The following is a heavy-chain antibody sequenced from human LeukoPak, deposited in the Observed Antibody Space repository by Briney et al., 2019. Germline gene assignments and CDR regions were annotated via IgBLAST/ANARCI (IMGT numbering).Heavy chain of an antibody. CDR3: ARQGGSSWRDDAFDI. D-gene: IGHD6-13*01. V-gene: IGHV5-51*01. Sequence: GESLRISCQASGYRFTNYWIGWVRQMPGKGLEWMGIIYPTDSDTRYSPSFQGQVTISIDKSISTAYLQWRSLKASDSAMYYCARQGGSSWRDDAFDIWGQGTMVTVSS. CDR2: IYPTDSDT. CDR1: GYRFTNYW. J-gene: IGHJ3*02.